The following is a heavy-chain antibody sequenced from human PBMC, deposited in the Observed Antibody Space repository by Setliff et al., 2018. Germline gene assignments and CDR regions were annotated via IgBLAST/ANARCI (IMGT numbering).Heavy chain of an antibody. D-gene: IGHD2-2*01. CDR3: TRGGERYHTAN. J-gene: IGHJ4*02. Sequence: NPSETLSLTCAVSGVSVNSLTWWSWVRQTPGKGLEWIGFIYHDGNPKFNPSVNYNPSLKSRITMSIDKSKNQFSLNLRSVTAADTAVYYCTRGGERYHTANWGQGALVTAPQ. CDR2: IYHDGNPKFNPSV. CDR1: GVSVNSLTW. V-gene: IGHV4-4*02.